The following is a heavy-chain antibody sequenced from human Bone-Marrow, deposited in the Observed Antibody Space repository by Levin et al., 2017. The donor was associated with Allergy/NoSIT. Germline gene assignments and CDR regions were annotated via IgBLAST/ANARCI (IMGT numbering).Heavy chain of an antibody. CDR3: AKDKREGYLIDY. Sequence: GGSLRLSCEASGFTFSNFGLHWVRQAPGKGLEWVAVVWYDESNKYYADSVNGRFTISRDNSKNTLYLQMNGLRVEDTAVYFCAKDKREGYLIDYWGQGALVTVSS. V-gene: IGHV3-33*06. CDR1: GFTFSNFG. CDR2: VWYDESNK. J-gene: IGHJ4*02. D-gene: IGHD5-12*01.